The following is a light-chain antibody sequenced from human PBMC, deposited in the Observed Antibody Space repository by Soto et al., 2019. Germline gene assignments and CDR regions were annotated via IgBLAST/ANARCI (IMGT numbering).Light chain of an antibody. V-gene: IGKV1-33*01. CDR3: QQYDNLVFT. CDR2: DAL. CDR1: QDISHA. J-gene: IGKJ3*01. Sequence: DIPMTQSPSSLSASVGDRVTITCQTRQDISHALNWNQQKPGKAPPLLIYDALNLETGVPSRFSGSGSGTYFTFTISSLQPEDIATYYCQQYDNLVFTFGPGTKVDIK.